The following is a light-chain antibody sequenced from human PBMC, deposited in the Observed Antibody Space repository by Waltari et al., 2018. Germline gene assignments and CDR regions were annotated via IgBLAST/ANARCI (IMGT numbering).Light chain of an antibody. CDR1: QHVGTY. CDR3: QQGYNSPPT. Sequence: DIQLTQSPSSLYESVGNRVTVHCRASQHVGTYFNWYQQQPGKAPKLLIYAASSLNTGVPSRFSGSGSGTEFSLTISSLQPEDFATYYCQQGYNSPPTFGQGTKLESK. CDR2: AAS. J-gene: IGKJ2*01. V-gene: IGKV1-39*01.